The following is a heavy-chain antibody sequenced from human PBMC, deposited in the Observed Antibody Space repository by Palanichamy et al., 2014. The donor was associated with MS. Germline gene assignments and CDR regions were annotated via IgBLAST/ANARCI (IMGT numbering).Heavy chain of an antibody. J-gene: IGHJ3*02. Sequence: QLVEVWGRAVVKAWGVPSRLSCAASGFTFSSYSMNWVRQAPGKGLEWVSSISSSSSYIYYADSVKGRFTISRDNAKNSLYLQMNSLRAEDTAVYYCARDVGYCSSTSCYGPDAFDIWGQGTMVTVSS. CDR3: ARDVGYCSSTSCYGPDAFDI. CDR2: ISSSSSYI. CDR1: GFTFSSYS. D-gene: IGHD2-2*03. V-gene: IGHV3-21*01.